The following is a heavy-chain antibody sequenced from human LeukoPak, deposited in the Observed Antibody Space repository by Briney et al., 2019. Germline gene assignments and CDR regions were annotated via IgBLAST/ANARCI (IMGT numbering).Heavy chain of an antibody. CDR1: GFTFSSYA. CDR3: AKDNKGIAAAGSDAFDI. J-gene: IGHJ3*02. Sequence: GGPLRLSCAASGFTFSSYAMSWVRQAPGKGLEWVSAISGSGGSTYYADSVKGRFTISRDNSKNTLYLQMNSLRAEDTAVYYCAKDNKGIAAAGSDAFDIWGQGTMVTVSS. D-gene: IGHD6-13*01. V-gene: IGHV3-23*01. CDR2: ISGSGGST.